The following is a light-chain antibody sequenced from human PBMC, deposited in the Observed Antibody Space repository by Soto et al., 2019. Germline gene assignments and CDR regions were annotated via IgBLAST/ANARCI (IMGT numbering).Light chain of an antibody. Sequence: DVVMTQSPLSLPVTLGQPASISCRSTQGLVYYDGNTYLNWFHQRPGQSPRRLIYKVSNRDSGVLDRFSGSGSGTDFTLTMSRVEAEDVGVYYCVQGTHWPWTFGQGTKVEIK. CDR1: QGLVYYDGNTY. J-gene: IGKJ1*01. CDR3: VQGTHWPWT. CDR2: KVS. V-gene: IGKV2-30*01.